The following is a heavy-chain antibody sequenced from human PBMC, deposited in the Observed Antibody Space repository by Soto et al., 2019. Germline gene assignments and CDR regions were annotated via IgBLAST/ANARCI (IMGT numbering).Heavy chain of an antibody. CDR1: GFTFSSYG. CDR2: ISYDGSNK. J-gene: IGHJ6*02. D-gene: IGHD6-19*01. V-gene: IGHV3-30*03. CDR3: QAVAGTKYYYYGMDV. Sequence: PGGSLRLSCAASGFTFSSYGMHWVRQAPGKGLEWVAVISYDGSNKYYADSVKGRFTISRDNSKNTLYLQMNSLRAEDTAVYYCQAVAGTKYYYYGMDVWGQGTTVTVSS.